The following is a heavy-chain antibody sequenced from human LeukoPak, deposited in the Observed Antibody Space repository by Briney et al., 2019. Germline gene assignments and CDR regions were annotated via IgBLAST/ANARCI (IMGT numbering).Heavy chain of an antibody. Sequence: PSETLSLTCTVCGYSISSGYYWGWIRQPPGKGLEWIGSISHSGSTYYNPSLKSRVTISVDTSKNQFSLQLSSVTAADTAVYYCVRGERGVDYWGQGTLVTVSS. CDR3: VRGERGVDY. CDR1: GYSISSGYY. V-gene: IGHV4-38-2*02. D-gene: IGHD2-8*01. J-gene: IGHJ4*02. CDR2: ISHSGST.